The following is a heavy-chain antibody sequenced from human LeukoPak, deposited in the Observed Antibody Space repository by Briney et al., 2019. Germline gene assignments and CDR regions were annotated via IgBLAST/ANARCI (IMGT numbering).Heavy chain of an antibody. CDR3: ARGSTMVRGVNPLGNYGMDV. CDR2: IIPILDNA. Sequence: ASVKVSCKASGGTFSSYAISWVRQAPGQGLEWMGRIIPILDNANYAQKFQGRVTINADKSTSTAYMELSSLRSEDTAVYYCARGSTMVRGVNPLGNYGMDVWGQGATLTVSS. J-gene: IGHJ6*02. CDR1: GGTFSSYA. D-gene: IGHD3-10*01. V-gene: IGHV1-69*04.